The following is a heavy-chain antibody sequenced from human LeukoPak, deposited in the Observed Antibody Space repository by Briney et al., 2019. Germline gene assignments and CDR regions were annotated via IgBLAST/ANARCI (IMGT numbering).Heavy chain of an antibody. J-gene: IGHJ1*01. V-gene: IGHV4-34*01. Sequence: SETLSLTCAVYGGSFSGYYWSWVRQPPGKGGEWVGEINHSGSTNYNPSLKRRVNISVDTSKNHFSLKLSSVTAADTAVYYCARYCSGGSCYGYFQHWGQGTLVTVSS. D-gene: IGHD2-15*01. CDR1: GGSFSGYY. CDR3: ARYCSGGSCYGYFQH. CDR2: INHSGST.